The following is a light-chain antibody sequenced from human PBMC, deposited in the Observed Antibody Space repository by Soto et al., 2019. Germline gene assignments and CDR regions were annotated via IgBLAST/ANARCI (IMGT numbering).Light chain of an antibody. Sequence: EIVLTQSPGTLSLSPGERATLSCRASQSFSSSYLAWYQQKPGQAPRLLIYGASSRATGIPDRFSGSGSATDFTLTISRLEPEDFAVYYCQQYGSSPLTFGGGTKVEIK. CDR1: QSFSSSY. CDR3: QQYGSSPLT. V-gene: IGKV3-20*01. J-gene: IGKJ4*01. CDR2: GAS.